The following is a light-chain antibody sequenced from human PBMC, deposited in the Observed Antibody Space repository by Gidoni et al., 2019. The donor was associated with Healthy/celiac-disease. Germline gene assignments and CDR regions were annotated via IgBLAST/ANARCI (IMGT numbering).Light chain of an antibody. CDR3: QQYNNWPPYT. J-gene: IGKJ2*01. CDR2: GAS. V-gene: IGKV3-15*01. CDR1: QSVDSN. Sequence: EIVMTQSPATLSVSPGERATLSCKASQSVDSNLAWFQQKPGQAPRLLIYGASTRATGIPARFSGSGSGTDFTLTISSLQSEEFALYYCQQYNNWPPYTFGQGTKLEIK.